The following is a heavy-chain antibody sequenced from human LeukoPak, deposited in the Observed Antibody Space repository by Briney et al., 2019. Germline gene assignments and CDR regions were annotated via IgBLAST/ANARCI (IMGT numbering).Heavy chain of an antibody. CDR3: ARSYSSGWYLGAAEHAFDI. CDR2: ISAYNGNT. J-gene: IGHJ3*02. Sequence: GASVKVSCKASGYTFTSYGISWVRQAPGQGLEWMGWISAYNGNTNYAQKLRGRVTMTTDTSTSTAYMELRSLRSDDTAVYYCARSYSSGWYLGAAEHAFDIWGQGTMVTVSS. V-gene: IGHV1-18*01. CDR1: GYTFTSYG. D-gene: IGHD6-19*01.